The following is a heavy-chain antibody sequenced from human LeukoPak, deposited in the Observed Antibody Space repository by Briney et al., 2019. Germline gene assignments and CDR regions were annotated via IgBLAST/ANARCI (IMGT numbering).Heavy chain of an antibody. V-gene: IGHV3-49*04. J-gene: IGHJ4*02. D-gene: IGHD3-22*01. CDR2: IRSKAFGGTI. CDR3: TRGTYYYDRSGYFTDY. CDR1: GFTFGDYA. Sequence: PGGSLRLSCTTSGFTFGDYAMSWVRQAPGKGLEWIGIIRSKAFGGTIEYAASVRGRFTISRDDSRSIAYPQMNSLKTEDTAFYFCTRGTYYYDRSGYFTDYWGQGTLVTVSS.